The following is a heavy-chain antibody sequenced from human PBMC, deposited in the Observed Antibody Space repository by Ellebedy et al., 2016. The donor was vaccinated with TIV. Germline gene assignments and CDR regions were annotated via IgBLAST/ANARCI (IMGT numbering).Heavy chain of an antibody. D-gene: IGHD1-26*01. V-gene: IGHV3-15*01. CDR2: IQRNSDGGAT. CDR3: TTDGSFR. J-gene: IGHJ4*02. CDR1: GFTFADYA. Sequence: PGGSLRLSCTTSGFTFADYAMSWVRQAPGKGLDWVGLIQRNSDGGATDYAAPVKGRFTISRDDSKNMLYLQMNSLKTEDTGVYYCTTDGSFRWGQGTLVTVSS.